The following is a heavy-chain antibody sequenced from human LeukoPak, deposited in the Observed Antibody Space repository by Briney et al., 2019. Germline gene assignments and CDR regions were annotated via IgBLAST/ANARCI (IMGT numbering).Heavy chain of an antibody. J-gene: IGHJ4*02. D-gene: IGHD6-19*01. CDR3: ARLGSGWAFDY. CDR2: IWYDGSNK. Sequence: GSLRLSCAASGFNFRNYGMDWVRQAPGKGLEWVAVIWYDGSNKYYADSVKGRFTISRDNSKNTVDLQMNSLRADDTAIYYCARLGSGWAFDYWGQGTLVTVSS. CDR1: GFNFRNYG. V-gene: IGHV3-33*01.